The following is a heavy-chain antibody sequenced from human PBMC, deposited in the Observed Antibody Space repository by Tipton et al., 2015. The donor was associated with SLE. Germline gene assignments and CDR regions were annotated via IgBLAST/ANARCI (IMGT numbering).Heavy chain of an antibody. CDR3: ARGAPNWGRYLDY. V-gene: IGHV4-59*01. CDR1: GGSISSYY. CDR2: IYYSGST. Sequence: TLSLTCTVSGGSISSYYWSWIRQPPGKGLEWIGYIYYSGSTNYNPSLKSRVTISVDTSKNQFSLKLSSVTAADTAVYYCARGAPNWGRYLDYWGQGTLVTVSS. J-gene: IGHJ4*02. D-gene: IGHD7-27*01.